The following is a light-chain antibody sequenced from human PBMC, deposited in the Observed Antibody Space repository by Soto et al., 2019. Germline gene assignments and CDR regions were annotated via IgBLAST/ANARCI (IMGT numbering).Light chain of an antibody. CDR1: QSVGSS. CDR2: DAS. V-gene: IGKV3-11*01. CDR3: QQRSTWPT. J-gene: IGKJ5*01. Sequence: EIVLTPSPATLSLSPGERATLSCRASQSVGSSLAWYQQKLGQAPRLLIYDASVRATGTPARFSGSGSGTDFTLTISSLEPEDFALYYCQQRSTWPTFGQGTRLEIK.